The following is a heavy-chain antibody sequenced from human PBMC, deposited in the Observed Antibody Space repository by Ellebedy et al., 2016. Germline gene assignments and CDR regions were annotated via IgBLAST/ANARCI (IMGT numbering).Heavy chain of an antibody. Sequence: GGSLRLSCVVSGFSVSSNYLSWVRQAPGKGLEWVSVIYAGGSTFYADSVKGRFTISRDNAKQSLYLQMNSLRTEDTAVYYCASRAIAVAGTDPPRDYYYGMDVWGQGTTVTVSS. D-gene: IGHD6-19*01. V-gene: IGHV3-66*01. J-gene: IGHJ6*02. CDR1: GFSVSSNY. CDR3: ASRAIAVAGTDPPRDYYYGMDV. CDR2: IYAGGST.